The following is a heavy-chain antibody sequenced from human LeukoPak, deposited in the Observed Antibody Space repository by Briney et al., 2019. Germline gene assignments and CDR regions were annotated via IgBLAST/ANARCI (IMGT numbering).Heavy chain of an antibody. CDR1: GGSISSYY. V-gene: IGHV4-59*01. CDR2: IYYSGST. J-gene: IGHJ4*02. D-gene: IGHD1-26*01. CDR3: ARDISGSYLD. Sequence: PSETLSLTCTVSGGSISSYYWSWIRHPPGQGLEWIGYIYYSGSTNYNPSLKSRVTISVDTSKNQFSLKLSSVTATDTAVYYCARDISGSYLDWGQGTLVTVSS.